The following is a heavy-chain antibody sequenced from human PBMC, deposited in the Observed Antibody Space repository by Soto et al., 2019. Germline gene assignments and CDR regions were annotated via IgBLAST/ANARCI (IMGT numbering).Heavy chain of an antibody. J-gene: IGHJ3*02. CDR3: ARVGVVVPAAMKFGGAFDI. CDR1: GGTFSSYA. V-gene: IGHV1-69*13. D-gene: IGHD2-2*01. Sequence: ASVKVSCKASGGTFSSYAISWVRQAPGQGLEWMGGIIPIFGTANYAQKFQGRVTITADESTSTAYMELSSLRSEDTAVYYCARVGVVVPAAMKFGGAFDIWGQGTMVTVSS. CDR2: IIPIFGTA.